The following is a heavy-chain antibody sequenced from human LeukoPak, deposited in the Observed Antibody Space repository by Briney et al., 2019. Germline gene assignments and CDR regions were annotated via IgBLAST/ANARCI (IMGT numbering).Heavy chain of an antibody. CDR1: GFTFSSYA. CDR3: ARDPFLKYYDSSGYYPPDY. V-gene: IGHV3-30*04. J-gene: IGHJ4*02. Sequence: GRSLRLSCAASGFTFSSYAMHWVRQAPGKGLEWVAVISYDGSNKYYADSVKGRFTISRDNSKNTLYLQMNSLRAEDTAVYYCARDPFLKYYDSSGYYPPDYWGQGTLVTVSS. CDR2: ISYDGSNK. D-gene: IGHD3-22*01.